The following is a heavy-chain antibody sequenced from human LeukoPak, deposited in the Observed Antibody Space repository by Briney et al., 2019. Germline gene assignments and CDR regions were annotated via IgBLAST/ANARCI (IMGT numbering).Heavy chain of an antibody. J-gene: IGHJ4*02. CDR1: GGTFSSYA. CDR3: ASAIATTLSIVVVPAASFDY. CDR2: IIPIFGTA. V-gene: IGHV1-69*05. Sequence: SVKVSCKASGGTFSSYAISWVRQAPGQGLEWMGGIIPIFGTANYAQKFQGRVTITTDESTSTAYMELSSLRSKDTAVYYCASAIATTLSIVVVPAASFDYWGQGTLVTVSS. D-gene: IGHD2-2*01.